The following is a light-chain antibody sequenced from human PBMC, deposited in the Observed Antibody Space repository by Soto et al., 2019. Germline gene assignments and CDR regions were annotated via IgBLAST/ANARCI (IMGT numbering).Light chain of an antibody. CDR3: QQYGGSPQT. CDR1: QSVSKY. V-gene: IGKV3-20*01. CDR2: GAS. Sequence: EIVLTQSPGTLALSPGEVATLSCRASQSVSKYLAWYQQKPGQAPRLLIYGASSRATGIPDSFSGSGSGTDFTRNISRLEPEDFAVYYCQQYGGSPQTFGQGTKVEIK. J-gene: IGKJ1*01.